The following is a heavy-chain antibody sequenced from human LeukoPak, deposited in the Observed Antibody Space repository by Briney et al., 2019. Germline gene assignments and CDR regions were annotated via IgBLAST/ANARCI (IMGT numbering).Heavy chain of an antibody. CDR2: IIPILGIA. Sequence: ASVKVSCKASGYTFTGYYMHWVRQAPGQGLEWMGRIIPILGIANYAQKFQGRVTITADKSTSTAYMELSSLRSEDTAVYYCATTAGAAGGYYGMDVWGQGTTVTVSS. V-gene: IGHV1-69*02. CDR3: ATTAGAAGGYYGMDV. CDR1: GYTFTGYY. J-gene: IGHJ6*02. D-gene: IGHD6-13*01.